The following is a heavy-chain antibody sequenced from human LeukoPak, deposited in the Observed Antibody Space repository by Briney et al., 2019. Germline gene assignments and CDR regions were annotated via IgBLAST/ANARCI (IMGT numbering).Heavy chain of an antibody. D-gene: IGHD4-17*01. J-gene: IGHJ4*02. CDR3: ARVTTVSYADY. Sequence: PSETLSLTCTVSGYSISSGYYWGWIRQPPGKGLEWIGSIYHSGSTYYNPSLKSRVTISVDTSKNQFSLKLSSVTAADTAVYYCARVTTVSYADYWGQGTLVTVSS. CDR1: GYSISSGYY. CDR2: IYHSGST. V-gene: IGHV4-38-2*02.